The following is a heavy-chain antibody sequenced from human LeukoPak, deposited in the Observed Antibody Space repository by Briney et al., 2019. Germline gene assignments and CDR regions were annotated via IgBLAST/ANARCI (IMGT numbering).Heavy chain of an antibody. V-gene: IGHV3-7*01. Sequence: LPGGSLRLSCAASGFTFSSYWMSWVRQAPGKGLEWVANIKQDGSEKYYVDSVKGRFTISRDNAKNSLYLQMNSLRAEDTAVYYCARVTTVTTYNWFDPWGQGTLVTVSS. J-gene: IGHJ5*02. D-gene: IGHD4-17*01. CDR3: ARVTTVTTYNWFDP. CDR1: GFTFSSYW. CDR2: IKQDGSEK.